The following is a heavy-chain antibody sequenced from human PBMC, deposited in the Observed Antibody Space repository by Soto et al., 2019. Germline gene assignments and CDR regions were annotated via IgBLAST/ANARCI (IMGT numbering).Heavy chain of an antibody. CDR1: GFTFSSYA. V-gene: IGHV3-23*01. D-gene: IGHD3-22*01. CDR2: IMGSGAST. CDR3: AKDLSGDGYYYFDY. Sequence: EVQLLESGGGLVQPGGSLRLSCAASGFTFSSYAMNWVRQAPGKGLEWVSGIMGSGASTYYADSVKGRFTISRDNSKNTVYLQMNSLRAEDTAVYYCAKDLSGDGYYYFDYWGRGTLVTVSS. J-gene: IGHJ4*02.